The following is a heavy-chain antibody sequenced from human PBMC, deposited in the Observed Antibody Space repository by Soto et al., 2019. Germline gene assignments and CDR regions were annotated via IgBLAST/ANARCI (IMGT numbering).Heavy chain of an antibody. CDR2: IKSKTDGGTT. CDR3: TTNRDLGGWRQIKRYYYGMDV. D-gene: IGHD6-19*01. J-gene: IGHJ6*02. CDR1: GFTFSNAW. Sequence: GGSLRLSCAASGFTFSNAWMNWVRQAPGKGLEWVGRIKSKTDGGTTAYPAPVKSSFTISRSDSKNTRYLKMNSLKTEDTAVYYCTTNRDLGGWRQIKRYYYGMDVWGQGTTVTVSS. V-gene: IGHV3-15*07.